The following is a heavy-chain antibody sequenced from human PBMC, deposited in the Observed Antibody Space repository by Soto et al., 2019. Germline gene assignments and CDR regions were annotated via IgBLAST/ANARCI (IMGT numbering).Heavy chain of an antibody. CDR1: GGTIRSPDW. Sequence: PXETLSLTCGVSGGTIRSPDWWTWVRQPPGKGLEWIGEIFQSGSTNYTPSLESRVTISVDKSKNQFSLTLTSVTAADTAVYFCARGRGRYSSGWSWFDTWGQGLLVTVSS. CDR2: IFQSGST. J-gene: IGHJ5*02. V-gene: IGHV4-4*01. CDR3: ARGRGRYSSGWSWFDT. D-gene: IGHD6-19*01.